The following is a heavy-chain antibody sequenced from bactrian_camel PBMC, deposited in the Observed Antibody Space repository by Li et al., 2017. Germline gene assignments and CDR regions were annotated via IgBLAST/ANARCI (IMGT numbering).Heavy chain of an antibody. J-gene: IGHJ6*01. CDR3: VRSAGTYYEFGY. Sequence: HVQLVVSGGDLVEPGGSLRLSCAASGFTFSAYYMSWFRLAPGKGLEWVASIDSLTPKTYYSDSVKGRFTISRDNAKNTVSLQMNSLKPEDTAVYYCVRSAGTYYEFGYWGQGTQVTVS. CDR1: GFTFSAYY. CDR2: IDSLTPKT. V-gene: IGHV3-2*01. D-gene: IGHD6*01.